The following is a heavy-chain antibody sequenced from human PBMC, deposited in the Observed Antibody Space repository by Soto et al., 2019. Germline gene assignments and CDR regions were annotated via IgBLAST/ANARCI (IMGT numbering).Heavy chain of an antibody. CDR1: GGSISSGGYY. Sequence: QVQLQESGPGLVKPSQTLSLTGTVSGGSISSGGYYWGWIRQHPAKGLEWIGYIYYSGSTYYNPSLKTLVTISLDTSKNQFALKLSSVTAADTAVYYCAREGDYCSGGSRYRWFDPWGQGTLVTVSS. CDR3: AREGDYCSGGSRYRWFDP. D-gene: IGHD2-15*01. J-gene: IGHJ5*02. V-gene: IGHV4-31*01. CDR2: IYYSGST.